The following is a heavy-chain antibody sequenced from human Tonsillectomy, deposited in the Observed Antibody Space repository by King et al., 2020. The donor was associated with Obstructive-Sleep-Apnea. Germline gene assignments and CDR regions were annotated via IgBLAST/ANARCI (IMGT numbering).Heavy chain of an antibody. D-gene: IGHD6-13*01. Sequence: QLVQSGAEVKKPGESLKISCKGSGYSFASYWIGWVRQMPGKGLEWMGIIYPGDSDTRYRPFFQGQVTISADKSISTAYLQWSSLKASDTAIYYCARHLIVAADPDAFEIWGQGTMVTVSS. CDR2: IYPGDSDT. CDR3: ARHLIVAADPDAFEI. J-gene: IGHJ3*02. V-gene: IGHV5-51*01. CDR1: GYSFASYW.